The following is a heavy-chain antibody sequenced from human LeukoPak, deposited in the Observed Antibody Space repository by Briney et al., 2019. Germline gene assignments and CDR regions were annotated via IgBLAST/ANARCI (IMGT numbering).Heavy chain of an antibody. J-gene: IGHJ6*03. Sequence: PGGSLRLSCAASGFTFSSYGMHWVRQAPGKGLEWVAFIRYDGSNKYYADSVKGRFTISRDNSKNTLYLQMNSLRAEDTAVYYCAKDTARRVGSYYYMDVWGKGTTVTISS. CDR3: AKDTARRVGSYYYMDV. CDR1: GFTFSSYG. CDR2: IRYDGSNK. V-gene: IGHV3-30*02. D-gene: IGHD3-10*01.